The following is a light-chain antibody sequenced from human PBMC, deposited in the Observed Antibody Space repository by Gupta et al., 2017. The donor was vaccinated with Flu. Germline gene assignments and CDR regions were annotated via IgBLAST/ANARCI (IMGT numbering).Light chain of an antibody. J-gene: IGLJ1*01. V-gene: IGLV2-14*03. CDR3: SSYTSTTTFYV. CDR2: DVS. Sequence: DVSNRPSGVSSRFSGSKSGNTASLTISGLQAEDETEYYCSSYTSTTTFYVFGTGTKVTVL.